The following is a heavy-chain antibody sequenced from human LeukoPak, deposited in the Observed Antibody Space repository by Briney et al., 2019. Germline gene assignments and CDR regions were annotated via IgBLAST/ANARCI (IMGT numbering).Heavy chain of an antibody. CDR1: GGSISSSSYY. Sequence: KPSETLSLTCTVSGGSISSSSYYWGWIRQPPGTGLEWIGYIDNSGSTNYNPSLKSRVTILVDTSKNQFSLKLSSVTAADTAVYYCARYTSEDFWSVGRWFDPWGQGTLVTVSS. D-gene: IGHD3-3*01. CDR3: ARYTSEDFWSVGRWFDP. V-gene: IGHV4-61*05. CDR2: IDNSGST. J-gene: IGHJ5*02.